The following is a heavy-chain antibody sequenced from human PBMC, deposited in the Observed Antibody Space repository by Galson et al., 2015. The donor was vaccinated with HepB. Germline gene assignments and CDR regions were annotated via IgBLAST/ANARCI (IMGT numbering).Heavy chain of an antibody. CDR3: AKDGYSGRPYYFDN. Sequence: LRLSCAASGFSFRTYAMSWVRQAPGKGLEWVSGISDTGRDTFYRDSVKGRFTISRDNSKNTMYLQINSLRAEDTAVYHCAKDGYSGRPYYFDNWAREPWSPSPQ. J-gene: IGHJ4*02. CDR2: ISDTGRDT. CDR1: GFSFRTYA. V-gene: IGHV3-23*01. D-gene: IGHD5-12*01.